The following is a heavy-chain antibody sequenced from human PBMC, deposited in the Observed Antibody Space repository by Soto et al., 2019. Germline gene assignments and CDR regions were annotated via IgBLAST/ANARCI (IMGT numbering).Heavy chain of an antibody. CDR1: DFSSLSYG. V-gene: IGHV1-18*01. CDR2: ISGPNGKK. J-gene: IGHJ4*02. Sequence: QVQLVQSGAEVKKSGASVKVSCKASDFSSLSYGFSWVRQAPGEGLEWMGCISGPNGKKNYALKLQGRVTLTTDTSTSTGYMEVRSLRFDDTAVYYCARDRYDTTNGYRLGADYWGQGTLVTVSS. CDR3: ARDRYDTTNGYRLGADY. D-gene: IGHD2-8*01.